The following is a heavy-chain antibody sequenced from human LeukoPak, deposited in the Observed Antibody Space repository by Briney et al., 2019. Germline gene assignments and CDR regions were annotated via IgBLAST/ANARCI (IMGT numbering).Heavy chain of an antibody. D-gene: IGHD6-13*01. Sequence: PSETLSLTCTVSGGLNSSYYWSGIRQPPGKGLEGIGYIYYSGRANYNPSLKSRVTISVDTSKNQFSLKLSSVTAADTAVYYCARVKSSSWYWAFDIWGQGTKVTVSS. J-gene: IGHJ3*02. CDR2: IYYSGRA. CDR3: ARVKSSSWYWAFDI. V-gene: IGHV4-59*01. CDR1: GGLNSSYY.